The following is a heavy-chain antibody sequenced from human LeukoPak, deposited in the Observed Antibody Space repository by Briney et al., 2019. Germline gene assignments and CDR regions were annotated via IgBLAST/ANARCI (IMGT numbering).Heavy chain of an antibody. V-gene: IGHV3-53*01. CDR2: IYSGGST. D-gene: IGHD4-17*01. CDR1: GFTVSSNY. J-gene: IGHJ5*02. Sequence: GGSLRLPCAASGFTVSSNYMSWVRQAPGKGLEWVSVIYSGGSTYYADSVKGRFTISRDNSKNTLYLQMNSLRAEDTAVYYCARDADDYGDFGWFDPWGQGTLVTVSS. CDR3: ARDADDYGDFGWFDP.